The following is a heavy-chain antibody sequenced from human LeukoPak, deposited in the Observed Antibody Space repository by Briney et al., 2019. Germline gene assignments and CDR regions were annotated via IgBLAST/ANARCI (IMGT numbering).Heavy chain of an antibody. V-gene: IGHV1-18*01. CDR3: ARLGGYYGSGNNWFDP. CDR1: GYTFTSYG. J-gene: IGHJ5*02. D-gene: IGHD3-10*01. Sequence: ASVKVSCKASGYTFTSYGISWVRPAPGQGLGGMGWISAYNGNTNYAQKLQGRVTMTTNKSPNKAYMELRSLISDDTAVYYCARLGGYYGSGNNWFDPWGQGTLVTVSS. CDR2: ISAYNGNT.